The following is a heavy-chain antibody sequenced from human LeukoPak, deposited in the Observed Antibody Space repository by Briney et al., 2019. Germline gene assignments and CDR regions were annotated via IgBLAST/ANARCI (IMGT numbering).Heavy chain of an antibody. CDR3: GRDHGEANWFDP. CDR2: ISAYSGDT. Sequence: ASVKVSCKASGYTFTSYGISWVRQAPGQGLEWMGWISAYSGDTNYAQKFQGRATMTTDTSTSTAYMELRSLSSDDTAVYYCGRDHGEANWFDPWGQGTLVTVSS. J-gene: IGHJ5*02. CDR1: GYTFTSYG. V-gene: IGHV1-18*01.